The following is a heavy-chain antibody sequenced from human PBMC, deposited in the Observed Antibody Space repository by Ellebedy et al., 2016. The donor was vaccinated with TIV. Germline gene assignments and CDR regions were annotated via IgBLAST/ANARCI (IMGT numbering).Heavy chain of an antibody. J-gene: IGHJ5*02. Sequence: GGSLRLXCAASGFTFSSYSMNWVRQAPGKGLEWVSSISSSSSYIYYADSVKGRFTISRDNAKNSLYLQMNSLRAEDTAVYYRARDHGGAINWFDPWGQGTLVTVSS. CDR2: ISSSSSYI. V-gene: IGHV3-21*01. D-gene: IGHD3-10*01. CDR3: ARDHGGAINWFDP. CDR1: GFTFSSYS.